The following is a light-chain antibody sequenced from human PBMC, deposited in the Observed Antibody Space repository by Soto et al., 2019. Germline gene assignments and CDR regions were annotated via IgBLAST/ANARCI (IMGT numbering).Light chain of an antibody. CDR2: GAS. CDR3: QQYGSSGT. Sequence: IVLTQSPATPSLSPGERATLSCRASQSVSSSYLAWYQQKPGQAPRLLIYGASSRATGIPDRFIGSGSGTDFTLTIRRLEPEFFAVYYCQQYGSSGTFGQGTKVDIK. CDR1: QSVSSSY. J-gene: IGKJ1*01. V-gene: IGKV3-20*01.